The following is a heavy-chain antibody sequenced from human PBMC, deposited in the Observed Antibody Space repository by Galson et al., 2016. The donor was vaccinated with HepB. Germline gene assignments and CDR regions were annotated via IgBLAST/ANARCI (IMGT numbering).Heavy chain of an antibody. CDR2: ISAKNGDT. Sequence: SVKVSCKASGYTFTSYGINWVRQAPGQGLEWIGWISAKNGDTKYAQKFQDRVTMTTDTSTSTAYMELRSLRSDDTAVYFCARTEHLGRFYYFDYWDQGTLVAVSS. D-gene: IGHD3-3*01. J-gene: IGHJ4*02. CDR3: ARTEHLGRFYYFDY. V-gene: IGHV1-18*01. CDR1: GYTFTSYG.